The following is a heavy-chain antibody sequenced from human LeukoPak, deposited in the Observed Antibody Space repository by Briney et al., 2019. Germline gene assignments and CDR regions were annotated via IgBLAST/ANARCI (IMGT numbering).Heavy chain of an antibody. CDR2: TYYRSKWYN. J-gene: IGHJ5*02. Sequence: SQTLSLTCAISGDGVSSNSAAWNWIRQSPSRGLEWLGRTYYRSKWYNDYAVSVKSRITINPDTSKNQFSLQLNSVTPEDTAVYYCARVGAVADIRGFDPWGQGTLVTVSS. D-gene: IGHD6-19*01. V-gene: IGHV6-1*01. CDR3: ARVGAVADIRGFDP. CDR1: GDGVSSNSAA.